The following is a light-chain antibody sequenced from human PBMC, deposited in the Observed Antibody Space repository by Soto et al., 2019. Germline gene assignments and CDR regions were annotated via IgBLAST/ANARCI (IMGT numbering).Light chain of an antibody. CDR2: KAS. CDR3: PESANYPLT. J-gene: IGKJ4*01. CDR1: QSISSG. Sequence: DIQVTHSPSTLSASVRDRVTITCRASQSISSGLAWYQQKPGKAPKFLIYKASNLEVGVPSRFSGSGSGTEFTLTISNLQADDFAPYCCPESANYPLTSGGGAKV. V-gene: IGKV1-5*03.